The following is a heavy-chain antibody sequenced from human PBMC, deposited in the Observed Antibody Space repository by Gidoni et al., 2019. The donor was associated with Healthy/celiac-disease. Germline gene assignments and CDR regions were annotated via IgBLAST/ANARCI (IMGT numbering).Heavy chain of an antibody. J-gene: IGHJ3*02. CDR1: GGSFSGYS. CDR3: ARGSTTDGVVTAIGAFDI. D-gene: IGHD2-21*02. Sequence: QVQLQPWGAGLLKPSETLSLTCAVYGGSFSGYSWSWIRQPPGKGLEWIGEINHSGSTNHNPSLKSRVTISVDTSKNQFSLKLSSVTAADTAVYYCARGSTTDGVVTAIGAFDIWGQGTMVTVSS. CDR2: INHSGST. V-gene: IGHV4-34*01.